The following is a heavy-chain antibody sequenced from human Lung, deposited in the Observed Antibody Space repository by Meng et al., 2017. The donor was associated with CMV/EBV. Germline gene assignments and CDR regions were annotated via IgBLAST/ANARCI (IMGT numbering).Heavy chain of an antibody. CDR1: GFXFSSYA. D-gene: IGHD3-3*01. Sequence: GGSXRLXCAASGFXFSSYAMSWVRQAPGKGLEWVSAISGSGGSTYYADSVKGRFTISRDNSKNTLYLQMNSLRAEDTAVYYCAKDLGGETDFWSGYLYYYYYYGMDVWXQGTXVTVSS. V-gene: IGHV3-23*01. CDR2: ISGSGGST. J-gene: IGHJ6*02. CDR3: AKDLGGETDFWSGYLYYYYYYGMDV.